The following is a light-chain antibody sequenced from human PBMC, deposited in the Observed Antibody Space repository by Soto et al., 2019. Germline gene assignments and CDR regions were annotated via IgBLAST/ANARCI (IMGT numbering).Light chain of an antibody. J-gene: IGKJ3*01. CDR1: QSVNSNF. Sequence: EIVLMQSPGTLSLSPGEGATLSCRASQSVNSNFLAWYQQKPGQAPTVLIFDTSRRATGVPDRFSGSGSGTDFTLTISSLEPDDFAVYYCQQYGSSQFTFGPGTKVNSK. CDR2: DTS. V-gene: IGKV3-20*01. CDR3: QQYGSSQFT.